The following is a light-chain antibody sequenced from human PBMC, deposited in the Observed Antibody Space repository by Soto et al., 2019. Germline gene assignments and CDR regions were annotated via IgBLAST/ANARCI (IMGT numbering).Light chain of an antibody. CDR1: QSISSW. V-gene: IGKV1-5*03. CDR2: KAS. Sequence: DIQMTQSPSTLSGSVGDRFTITCRASQSISSWLAWYQQKPGKAPKLLIYKASSLESGVPSRFSGSGSGTEFTLTISSLQPDDFATYYCQQYNSYSLWTFGQGTKVDIK. J-gene: IGKJ1*01. CDR3: QQYNSYSLWT.